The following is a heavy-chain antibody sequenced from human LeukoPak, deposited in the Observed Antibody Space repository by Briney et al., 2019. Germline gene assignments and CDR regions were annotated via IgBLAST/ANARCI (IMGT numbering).Heavy chain of an antibody. D-gene: IGHD3-9*01. CDR2: VYNSGST. Sequence: SETLSLTCTVSGDSIISYYWSWIQQHQGKGLEWIGYVYNSGSTNYNPSLTSRLTISLDTSKNQFSLLLTSVTAAETAVYYCARTVLTGYFNWFDPWGQRTLVTVSS. CDR1: GDSIISYY. V-gene: IGHV4-59*01. J-gene: IGHJ5*02. CDR3: ARTVLTGYFNWFDP.